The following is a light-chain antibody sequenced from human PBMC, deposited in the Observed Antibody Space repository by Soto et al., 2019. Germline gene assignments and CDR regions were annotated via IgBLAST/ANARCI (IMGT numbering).Light chain of an antibody. V-gene: IGLV3-21*02. J-gene: IGLJ3*02. CDR1: NVGSKS. Sequence: SYELTQPPSVSVAPGQTASITCGGNNVGSKSRHWYQQQPGQAPVLVVFDDRDRPSGIPERFSGSNSGNTATLAISSVVAGDEADYYCQVFDTGTDHVVFGGGTKLTVL. CDR2: DDR. CDR3: QVFDTGTDHVV.